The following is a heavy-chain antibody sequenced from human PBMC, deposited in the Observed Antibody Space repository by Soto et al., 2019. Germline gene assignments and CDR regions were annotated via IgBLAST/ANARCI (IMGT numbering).Heavy chain of an antibody. CDR3: ARHPSDFWFDP. V-gene: IGHV4-39*01. CDR1: GGSISSSSYF. J-gene: IGHJ5*02. Sequence: QLQLQESGPGLVKPSETLSLTCTASGGSISSSSYFWGWIRQPPGKGLEWIGSIYYSGSTYYNPSLKSRVTVSVDTSKNQFSLKLSSVTAADTAAYYCARHPSDFWFDPWGQGTLVTVSS. CDR2: IYYSGST. D-gene: IGHD2-21*02.